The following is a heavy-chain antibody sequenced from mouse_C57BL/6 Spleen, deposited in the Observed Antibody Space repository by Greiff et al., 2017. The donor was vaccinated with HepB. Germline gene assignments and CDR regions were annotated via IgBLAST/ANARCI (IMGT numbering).Heavy chain of an antibody. Sequence: EVKLQESGPGLVKPSQSLSLTCSVTGYSITSGYYWNWIRQFPGNKLEWMGYISYDGSNNYNPSLKNRISITRDTSKNQFFLKLNSVTTEDTATYYCARDANYYGSNWYFDVWGTGTTVTVSS. CDR2: ISYDGSN. CDR3: ARDANYYGSNWYFDV. D-gene: IGHD1-1*01. J-gene: IGHJ1*03. V-gene: IGHV3-6*01. CDR1: GYSITSGYY.